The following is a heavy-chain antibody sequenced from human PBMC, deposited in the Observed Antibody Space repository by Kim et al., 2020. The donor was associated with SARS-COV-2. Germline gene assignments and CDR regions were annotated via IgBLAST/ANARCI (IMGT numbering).Heavy chain of an antibody. Sequence: GGSLRLSCAASGFTVSSNYMTWVRQAPGKGLEWVSVIYSGGGTYYADSVKGRFTISRDNSKNTLYLQMKSLRAEDTAVYYCARDDPLSGDYTPLKYWGQGTLVTVSS. CDR2: IYSGGGT. D-gene: IGHD4-17*01. V-gene: IGHV3-66*01. CDR1: GFTVSSNY. J-gene: IGHJ4*02. CDR3: ARDDPLSGDYTPLKY.